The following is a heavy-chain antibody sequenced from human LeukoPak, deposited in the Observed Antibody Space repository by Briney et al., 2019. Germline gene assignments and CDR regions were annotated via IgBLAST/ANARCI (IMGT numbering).Heavy chain of an antibody. CDR3: ARDQYYHDSSGHFDY. J-gene: IGHJ4*02. D-gene: IGHD3-22*01. Sequence: GGSLRLSCAASGFTFSSYWMSWVRQAPGKGLEWVANIKQDGSEKYYVDSVKGRFTISRDNAKNSLYLQMNSLRAEDTAVYYCARDQYYHDSSGHFDYWGQGTLVTVSS. V-gene: IGHV3-7*01. CDR2: IKQDGSEK. CDR1: GFTFSSYW.